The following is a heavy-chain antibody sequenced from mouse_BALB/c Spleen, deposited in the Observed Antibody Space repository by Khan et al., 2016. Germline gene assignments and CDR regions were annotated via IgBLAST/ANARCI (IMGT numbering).Heavy chain of an antibody. CDR3: ARSGPFYFDY. V-gene: IGHV3-2*02. J-gene: IGHJ2*01. CDR2: ISYSGST. D-gene: IGHD4-1*01. Sequence: EVQLQESGPGLVKPSQSLSLTCTVTGYSITSDYAWNWIRQFPGNKLEWMGYISYSGSTSYNPSLKSRISITRDTSKNQFFLQLHSVTTEDTATYDCARSGPFYFDYWGQGTTLTVSS. CDR1: GYSITSDYA.